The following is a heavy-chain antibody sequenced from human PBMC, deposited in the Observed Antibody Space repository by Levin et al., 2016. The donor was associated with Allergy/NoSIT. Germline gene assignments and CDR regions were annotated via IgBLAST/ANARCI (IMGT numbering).Heavy chain of an antibody. CDR2: INHSGST. Sequence: SETLSLTCAVYGGSFSGYYWSWIRQPPGKGLEWIGEINHSGSTNYNPSLKSRVTISVDTSKNQFSLKLSSVTAADTAVYYCARRRFRGPQSVWWFDPWGQGTLVTVSS. V-gene: IGHV4-34*01. CDR3: ARRRFRGPQSVWWFDP. D-gene: IGHD3-10*01. CDR1: GGSFSGYY. J-gene: IGHJ5*02.